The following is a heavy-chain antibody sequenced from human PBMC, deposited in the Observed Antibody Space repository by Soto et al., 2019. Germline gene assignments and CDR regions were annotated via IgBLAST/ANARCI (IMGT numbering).Heavy chain of an antibody. CDR1: RYTITSYD. CDR3: ARGVKYGAYSRWFDP. J-gene: IGHJ5*02. V-gene: IGHV1-8*01. CDR2: MNPNSGNT. Sequence: APAKASSKAPRYTITSYDINWVRQETRQGLEYLGWMNPNSGNTGYVQKFQGRVTMTRDTSISTAYMELSSPRSEDTAVYFCARGVKYGAYSRWFDPWGQGTLVTVSS. D-gene: IGHD4-17*01.